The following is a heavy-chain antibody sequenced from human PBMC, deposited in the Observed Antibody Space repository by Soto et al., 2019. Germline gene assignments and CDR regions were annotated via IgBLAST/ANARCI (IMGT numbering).Heavy chain of an antibody. D-gene: IGHD2-2*01. V-gene: IGHV3-30-3*01. Sequence: GGSLRLSCAASGFTFSSYAMHWVRQAPGKGLEWVAVISYDGSNKYYADSVKGRFTISRDNSKNTLYLQMNSLRAEDTAVYYCARDPKGVVVPAAKVWGDPFDYWGQGTLVTVSS. CDR2: ISYDGSNK. J-gene: IGHJ4*02. CDR3: ARDPKGVVVPAAKVWGDPFDY. CDR1: GFTFSSYA.